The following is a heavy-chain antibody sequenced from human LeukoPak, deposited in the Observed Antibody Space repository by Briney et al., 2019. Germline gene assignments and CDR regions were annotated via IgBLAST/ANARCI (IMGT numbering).Heavy chain of an antibody. CDR2: IFYSGST. CDR3: ARGYSSSGHNWFDP. J-gene: IGHJ5*02. V-gene: IGHV4-59*01. Sequence: SETLSLTCTVSGASISSYYWSWIRQPPGKGLEWIGHIFYSGSTKYNPSLKSRLTIAVDTSRSQFSLKLSSVSAADTAVYYCARGYSSSGHNWFDPWGQGTLVTVSS. CDR1: GASISSYY. D-gene: IGHD6-13*01.